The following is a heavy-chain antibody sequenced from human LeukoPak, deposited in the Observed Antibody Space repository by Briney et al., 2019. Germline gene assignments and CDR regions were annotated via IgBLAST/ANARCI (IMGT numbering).Heavy chain of an antibody. CDR1: GGTFSSYA. J-gene: IGHJ3*02. V-gene: IGHV1-69*01. D-gene: IGHD1-26*01. Sequence: EASVKVSCKASGGTFSSYAISWVRQAPGQGLEWMGGIIPIFGTANHAQKFQGRVTITADESTSTAYMELSSLRSEDTAVYYCARGDTSIVGAINNAFDIWGQGTMVSVSS. CDR2: IIPIFGTA. CDR3: ARGDTSIVGAINNAFDI.